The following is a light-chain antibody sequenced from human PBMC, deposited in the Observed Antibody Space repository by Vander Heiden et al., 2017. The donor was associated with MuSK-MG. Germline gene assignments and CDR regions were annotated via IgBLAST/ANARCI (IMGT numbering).Light chain of an antibody. Sequence: DIQMTQSPSSLSASLGDRVTITCRASQDVAKSLAWYLQKPGKVPQLLIFATSTLQSGVSSHFSGSGSGTDFTLTISSLQAEDVGTYYCQEYKTAPYTFGPGTKLELK. V-gene: IGKV1-27*01. J-gene: IGKJ2*01. CDR2: ATS. CDR3: QEYKTAPYT. CDR1: QDVAKS.